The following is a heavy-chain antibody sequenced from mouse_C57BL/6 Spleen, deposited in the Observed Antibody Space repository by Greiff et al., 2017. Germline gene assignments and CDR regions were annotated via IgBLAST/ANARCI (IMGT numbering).Heavy chain of an antibody. CDR3: AREYYGSRSYFDY. D-gene: IGHD1-1*01. V-gene: IGHV1-64*01. J-gene: IGHJ2*01. CDR2: IHPNSGST. CDR1: GYTFTSYW. Sequence: QVQLKQPGAELVKPGASVKLSCKASGYTFTSYWMHWVKQRPGQGLEWIGMIHPNSGSTNYNEKFKSKATLTVDKSSSTAYMQLSSLTSEDSAVYYGAREYYGSRSYFDYWGQGTTRTVSS.